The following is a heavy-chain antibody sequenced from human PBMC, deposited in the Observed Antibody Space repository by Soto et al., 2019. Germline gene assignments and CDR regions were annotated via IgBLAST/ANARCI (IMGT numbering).Heavy chain of an antibody. V-gene: IGHV6-1*01. D-gene: IGHD5-12*01. Sequence: PSQTLSLTCAISGDSVSSNSVVWNWIRQSPSRGLEWLGRTYYRSKWFYEYAESVRSRIAINPDTSKNQFSLKLSSVTAADTAVYYCARAPGILKWLQLGFDYWGQGTQVTVSS. J-gene: IGHJ4*02. CDR2: TYYRSKWFY. CDR1: GDSVSSNSVV. CDR3: ARAPGILKWLQLGFDY.